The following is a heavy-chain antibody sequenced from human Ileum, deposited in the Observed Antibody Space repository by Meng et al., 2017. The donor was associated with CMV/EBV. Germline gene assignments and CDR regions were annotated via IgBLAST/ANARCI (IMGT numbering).Heavy chain of an antibody. V-gene: IGHV3-30*02. CDR1: GFTFSNHG. Sequence: GGSLRLSCAASGFTFSNHGMYWVRQAPGKGLEWVAFIRYDGSNKYYADSVRGRFTISRDDSKKTVYLQMNSLKSEDTAVYYCNRWLGGSYSAWWGQGTLVTVSS. J-gene: IGHJ4*02. CDR3: NRWLGGSYSAW. D-gene: IGHD1-26*01. CDR2: IRYDGSNK.